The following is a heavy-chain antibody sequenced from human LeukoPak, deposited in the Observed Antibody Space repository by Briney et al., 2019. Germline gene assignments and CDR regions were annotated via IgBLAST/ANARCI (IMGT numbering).Heavy chain of an antibody. CDR3: AKDTLYDNSGY. CDR2: ISGSGGST. V-gene: IGHV3-23*01. D-gene: IGHD3-22*01. CDR1: GFTFSSAA. J-gene: IGHJ4*02. Sequence: GGSLRLSCAASGFTFSSAAMSWVRQAPGKGLEWGSAISGSGGSTYYADSVKGRFTISRDNSKNTLYLQMNSLRAEDTALYYCAKDTLYDNSGYWGQGTLVTVSS.